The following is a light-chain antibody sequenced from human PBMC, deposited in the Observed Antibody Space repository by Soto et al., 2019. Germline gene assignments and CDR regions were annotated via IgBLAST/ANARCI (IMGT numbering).Light chain of an antibody. CDR3: CSYAGSNSYL. J-gene: IGLJ1*01. CDR2: EGT. V-gene: IGLV2-23*01. CDR1: SNDVGSYDL. Sequence: QSALTQPASVSGSPGQSITISCTGTSNDVGSYDLVSWYQQHPGKAPKLIIYEGTKRPSGLSNRFSGSKSGNTASLTISGLQAEDEADYYCCSYAGSNSYLFGAGTKVTVL.